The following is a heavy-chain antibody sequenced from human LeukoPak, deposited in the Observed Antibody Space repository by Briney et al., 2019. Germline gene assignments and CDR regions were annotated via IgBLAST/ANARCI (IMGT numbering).Heavy chain of an antibody. CDR1: GYTFTSYG. J-gene: IGHJ4*02. D-gene: IGHD3-10*01. CDR2: ISAYNGNT. Sequence: ASVRASCKASGYTFTSYGISWVRQAPGQGLEWMGWISAYNGNTNYAQKLQGRVTMTTDTSTSTAYMELRSLRSDDTAVYYCARARPYYYGSGSSYYFDYWGQGTLVTVSS. CDR3: ARARPYYYGSGSSYYFDY. V-gene: IGHV1-18*01.